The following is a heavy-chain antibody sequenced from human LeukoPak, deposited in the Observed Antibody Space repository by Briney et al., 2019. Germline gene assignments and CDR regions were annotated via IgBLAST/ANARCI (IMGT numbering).Heavy chain of an antibody. CDR2: IYYSGST. Sequence: SSETLSLTCTVSGGSISSGSYYWGWIRQPPGKGLEWIGSIYYSGSTYYNPSLKSRATISVDTSKNQFSLKLSSVTAADTAVYYCARHQSAIYYFDYWGQGTLVTVSS. CDR1: GGSISSGSYY. V-gene: IGHV4-39*01. J-gene: IGHJ4*02. D-gene: IGHD2-21*01. CDR3: ARHQSAIYYFDY.